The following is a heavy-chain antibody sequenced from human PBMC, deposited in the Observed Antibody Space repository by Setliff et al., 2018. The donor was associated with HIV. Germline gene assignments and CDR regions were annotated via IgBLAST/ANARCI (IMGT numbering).Heavy chain of an antibody. V-gene: IGHV3-48*01. J-gene: IGHJ6*02. CDR3: TRKLAPGHGMDV. D-gene: IGHD3-3*02. CDR1: GFTFSGYS. CDR2: ISTSSRTV. Sequence: GGSLRLSCAASGFTFSGYSMNWVRQAPGKGLEWVSYISTSSRTVYYADSVKGRFTTSRDNAKNSLYLQMDSLRVEDTTVYYCTRKLAPGHGMDVWGQGTTVTVSS.